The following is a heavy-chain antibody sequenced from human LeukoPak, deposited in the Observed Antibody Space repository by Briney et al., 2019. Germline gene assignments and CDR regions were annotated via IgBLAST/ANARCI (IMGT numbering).Heavy chain of an antibody. V-gene: IGHV4-39*02. J-gene: IGHJ4*02. D-gene: IGHD3-22*01. CDR3: ARGVVITGLDY. CDR1: GGSISSSNYY. CDR2: IHYSETT. Sequence: SETLSLTCTVSGGSISSSNYYWGWIRQPPGKGLEWIASIHYSETTYYNPSLKSRVTISVDTSKNHFSLKLSSVTAADTAVYYCARGVVITGLDYWGQGTLVTVSS.